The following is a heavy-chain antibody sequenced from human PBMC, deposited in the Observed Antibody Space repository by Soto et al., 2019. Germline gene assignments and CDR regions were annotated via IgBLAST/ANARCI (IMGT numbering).Heavy chain of an antibody. J-gene: IGHJ6*02. Sequence: QVQLVQSGAEVKKPGSSVKVSCKASGGTFSSYAISWVRQAPGQELEWKGGIIPISDTTNYAQKFQGRVTITADESTSTAYMEVSSLRSEDTAVYYCARSQGSSTSLEIYYYYYYGIDVWGQGTTVTVSS. D-gene: IGHD2-2*01. CDR3: ARSQGSSTSLEIYYYYYYGIDV. V-gene: IGHV1-69*01. CDR2: IIPISDTT. CDR1: GGTFSSYA.